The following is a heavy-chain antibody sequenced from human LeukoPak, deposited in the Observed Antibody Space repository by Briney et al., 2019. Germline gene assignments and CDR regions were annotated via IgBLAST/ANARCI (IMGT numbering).Heavy chain of an antibody. J-gene: IGHJ6*03. CDR3: ARFRAYYDILTGYSDLRYYYYHMDV. D-gene: IGHD3-9*01. V-gene: IGHV4-34*01. CDR1: GGSFSGYY. CDR2: IYYSGST. Sequence: SETLSLTCAVYGGSFSGYYWSWLRQPPGKGLEWIGSIYYSGSTYYNPSLKSRVTISVDTSKNQFSLKLSSVTAADTAVYYCARFRAYYDILTGYSDLRYYYYHMDVWGKGTTVTISS.